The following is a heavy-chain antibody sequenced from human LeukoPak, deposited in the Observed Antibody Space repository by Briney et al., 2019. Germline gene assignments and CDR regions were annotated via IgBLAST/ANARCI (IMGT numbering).Heavy chain of an antibody. V-gene: IGHV3-30*02. Sequence: QPGGSLRLSRAASGFTFISYGMHWVRQAPGKGLEWVTFIRYDGSNKYYADSVKGRFIISRDNSKNTLYLQMNSLRAEDTAVYYCAKDTVKVTTIRRVPHYMDVWGKGTTVTISS. D-gene: IGHD5-12*01. CDR2: IRYDGSNK. CDR1: GFTFISYG. J-gene: IGHJ6*03. CDR3: AKDTVKVTTIRRVPHYMDV.